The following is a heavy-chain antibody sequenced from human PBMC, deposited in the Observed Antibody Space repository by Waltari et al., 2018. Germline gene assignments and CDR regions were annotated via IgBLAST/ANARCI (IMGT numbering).Heavy chain of an antibody. V-gene: IGHV4-59*11. D-gene: IGHD3-22*01. Sequence: VQLQESGPGLVKPSETLSLRCNVSGDSIRSHFWRWIRQAPGEGLEWIGHMYFSGTKDYNPSLKSRVAISIDTSKNHFSLNLRSVTAADTAIYYCARLPRGSVIIGAFDIWGQGTQVTVSS. CDR2: MYFSGTK. CDR3: ARLPRGSVIIGAFDI. J-gene: IGHJ3*02. CDR1: GDSIRSHF.